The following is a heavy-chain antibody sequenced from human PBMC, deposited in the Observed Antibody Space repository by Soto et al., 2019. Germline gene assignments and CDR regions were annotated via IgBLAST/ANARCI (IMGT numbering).Heavy chain of an antibody. D-gene: IGHD6-6*01. CDR2: ISYDGSNK. J-gene: IGHJ5*02. V-gene: IGHV3-30-3*01. Sequence: GGSLRLSCAASGFTFSSYAMHWVRQAPGKGLEWVAVISYDGSNKYYADSVKGRFTISRDNSKNTLYLQMNSLRAEDTAVYYCARMWTPYSSSSAVFWFDPWGQGTLVTVSS. CDR3: ARMWTPYSSSSAVFWFDP. CDR1: GFTFSSYA.